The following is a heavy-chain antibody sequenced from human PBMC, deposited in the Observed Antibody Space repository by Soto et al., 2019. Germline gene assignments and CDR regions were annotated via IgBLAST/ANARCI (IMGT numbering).Heavy chain of an antibody. CDR1: GFTFSSYS. D-gene: IGHD2-21*02. J-gene: IGHJ4*02. CDR3: ARDLDEYGGNSDFDY. V-gene: IGHV3-21*01. CDR2: ISSSSSYI. Sequence: PGGSLRLSCAASGFTFSSYSMNWVRQAPGKGLEWVSSISSSSSYIYYADSVKGRFTISRDNAKNSLYLQMNSLRAEDTAVYYCARDLDEYGGNSDFDYWGQGTLVTVSS.